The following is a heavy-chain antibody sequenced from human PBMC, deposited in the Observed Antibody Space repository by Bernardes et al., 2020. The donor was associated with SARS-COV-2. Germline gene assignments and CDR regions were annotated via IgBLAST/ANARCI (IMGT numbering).Heavy chain of an antibody. CDR3: ARGYDSSGYYTKYYYYGMDV. V-gene: IGHV4-34*01. Sequence: SETLSLTCAVYGGSFSGYYWSWIRQPPGKGLEWIGEINHSGSTNYNPSLKSRVTISVDTSKNQFSLKLSSVTAADTAVYYCARGYDSSGYYTKYYYYGMDVWGQGTTVTVSS. CDR2: INHSGST. CDR1: GGSFSGYY. D-gene: IGHD3-22*01. J-gene: IGHJ6*02.